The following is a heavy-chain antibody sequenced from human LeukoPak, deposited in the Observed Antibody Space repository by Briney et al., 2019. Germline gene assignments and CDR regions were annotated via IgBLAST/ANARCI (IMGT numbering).Heavy chain of an antibody. CDR1: GFTFSSYA. D-gene: IGHD1-26*01. CDR2: ISGSGGST. Sequence: GSLRLSCAASGFTFSSYAMSWVRQAPGKGLEWVSAISGSGGSTYYADSVKGRFTISRDNAKNTVHLQMNSLRADDTAVYYCVVGGGIYWGQGALVTVS. V-gene: IGHV3-23*01. CDR3: VVGGGIY. J-gene: IGHJ4*02.